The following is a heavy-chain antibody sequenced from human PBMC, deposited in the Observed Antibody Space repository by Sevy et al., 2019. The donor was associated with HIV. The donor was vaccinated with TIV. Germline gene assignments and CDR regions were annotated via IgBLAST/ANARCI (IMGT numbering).Heavy chain of an antibody. CDR1: GFTFSGSA. D-gene: IGHD6-19*01. CDR2: IRSKANSYAA. J-gene: IGHJ6*02. Sequence: GESLKISCAASGFTFSGSAMHWVRQASGKGLEWVGRIRSKANSYAAAYAASVKGRFTISRDDSKNTAYLQMNSLKTEDTAVYYCTSLSVSHYYGMDVWGQGTTVTVSS. V-gene: IGHV3-73*01. CDR3: TSLSVSHYYGMDV.